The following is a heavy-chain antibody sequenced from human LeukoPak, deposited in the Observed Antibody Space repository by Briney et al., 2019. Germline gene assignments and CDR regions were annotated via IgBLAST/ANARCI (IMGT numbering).Heavy chain of an antibody. V-gene: IGHV4-59*01. CDR2: IYYSGST. Sequence: SETLSLTCTVSGGSLSSYYWSWIRQPPGKGLEWIGYIYYSGSTYYNPSLRSRVTISVDTSKNQFSLKLSSVTAADTAVYYCARDRVRGNSNPFFDYWGQGTLVTVSS. J-gene: IGHJ4*02. CDR1: GGSLSSYY. CDR3: ARDRVRGNSNPFFDY. D-gene: IGHD4-11*01.